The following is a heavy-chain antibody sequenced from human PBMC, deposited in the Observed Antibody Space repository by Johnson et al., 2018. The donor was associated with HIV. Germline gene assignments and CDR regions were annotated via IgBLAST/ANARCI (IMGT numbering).Heavy chain of an antibody. CDR2: ISFDENNK. CDR1: GFTFDDYG. V-gene: IGHV3-30*03. CDR3: ARVGVSGYDLAAFDI. D-gene: IGHD5-12*01. J-gene: IGHJ3*02. Sequence: QMQLVESGGGVVRPGGSLRLSCAASGFTFDDYGMSWVRQAPGKGLEWVAVISFDENNKVYADSVKGRFTISRDNSKNTLFLHMNSLRTEDTAIYYCARVGVSGYDLAAFDIWGRGTMVTVSS.